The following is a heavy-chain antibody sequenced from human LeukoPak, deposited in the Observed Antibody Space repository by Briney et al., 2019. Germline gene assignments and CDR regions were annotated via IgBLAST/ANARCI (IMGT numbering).Heavy chain of an antibody. Sequence: GGSLRLSCAASGFTFSDYQMSWVRQAPGKGLECVSYISSSSTITYYTDSVRGRFSISRDNAKQSLSLQMDNLRVEDTAVYYCARVSYDANGVIGLRYVWGQGTTVTVSS. J-gene: IGHJ6*02. CDR2: ISSSSTIT. CDR1: GFTFSDYQ. CDR3: ARVSYDANGVIGLRYV. D-gene: IGHD4/OR15-4a*01. V-gene: IGHV3-11*01.